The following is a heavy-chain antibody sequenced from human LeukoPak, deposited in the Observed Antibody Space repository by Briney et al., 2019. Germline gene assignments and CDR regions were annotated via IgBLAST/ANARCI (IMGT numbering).Heavy chain of an antibody. CDR1: GGSFSGYY. CDR3: ARGYSLDY. V-gene: IGHV4-34*01. D-gene: IGHD5-18*01. CDR2: INHSGST. J-gene: IGHJ4*02. Sequence: PSETLSLTCAVYGGSFSGYYWSWIRQPPVKGLEWIWEINHSGSTNYNPSLKSRVTISVDTSKNQFSLKLSSVTAADTAVYYCARGYSLDYWGQGTLVTVSS.